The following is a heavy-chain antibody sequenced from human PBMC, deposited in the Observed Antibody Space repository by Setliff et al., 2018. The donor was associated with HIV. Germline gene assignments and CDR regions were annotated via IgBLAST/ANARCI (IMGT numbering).Heavy chain of an antibody. CDR3: AREGGTGLRLAFDI. CDR2: ISSDGGST. D-gene: IGHD2-15*01. CDR1: GCSFSSYA. V-gene: IGHV3-64*01. J-gene: IGHJ3*02. Sequence: GESLKISCAASGCSFSSYALHWVRQAPGKVLEYVSGISSDGGSTYFSNSERGRFTISRDNSNNTVYLQMARLRVEDMAVYFCAREGGTGLRLAFDIWGQGTLVTVSS.